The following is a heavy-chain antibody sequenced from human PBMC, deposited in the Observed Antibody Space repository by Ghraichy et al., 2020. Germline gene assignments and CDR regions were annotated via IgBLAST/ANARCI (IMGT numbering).Heavy chain of an antibody. CDR3: ATVPGISAPGTLRFDY. J-gene: IGHJ4*02. CDR1: GYSISSGYS. D-gene: IGHD6-13*01. Sequence: SETLSLTCTVSGYSISSGYSWGWIRQPPGKGLEWIGNIYHSGNTYYNPSLKSRVTISVDTSKNQFSLRLSSVTAADTAVYYCATVPGISAPGTLRFDYWGQGTLVTVSS. V-gene: IGHV4-38-2*02. CDR2: IYHSGNT.